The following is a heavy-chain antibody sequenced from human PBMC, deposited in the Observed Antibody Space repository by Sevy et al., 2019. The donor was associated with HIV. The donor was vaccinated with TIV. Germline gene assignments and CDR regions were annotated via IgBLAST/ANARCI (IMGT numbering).Heavy chain of an antibody. CDR3: ARDRQPNAMVVDY. CDR2: IDSSGRAT. V-gene: IGHV3-11*04. J-gene: IGHJ4*02. D-gene: IGHD5-18*01. CDR1: GFSISDYY. Sequence: GGSLRLSCAASGFSISDYYVSWIRQAPGKGLEWVSYIDSSGRATYYADSVKGRFTISRDNAKNSLYLQMNGLRVEDTAVYYCARDRQPNAMVVDYWGQGTLVTVSS.